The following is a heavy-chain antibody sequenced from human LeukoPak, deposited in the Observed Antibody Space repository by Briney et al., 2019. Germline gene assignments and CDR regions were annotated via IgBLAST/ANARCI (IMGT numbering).Heavy chain of an antibody. Sequence: ASVKVSCKASGYTFISYGFSWVRQAPGQGLEWMGWISAYNGNTNYAQKLQGRVTMTTDTSTSTAYMELRSLRSDDTAVYYCARDQQWLDPARRDFDYWGQGTLVTVSS. J-gene: IGHJ4*02. CDR1: GYTFISYG. V-gene: IGHV1-18*01. D-gene: IGHD6-19*01. CDR3: ARDQQWLDPARRDFDY. CDR2: ISAYNGNT.